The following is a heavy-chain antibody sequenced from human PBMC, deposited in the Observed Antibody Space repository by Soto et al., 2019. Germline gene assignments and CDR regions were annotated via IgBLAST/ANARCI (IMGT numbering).Heavy chain of an antibody. D-gene: IGHD2-15*01. CDR1: GGSISSGGYY. CDR2: IYYSGST. J-gene: IGHJ1*01. CDR3: ARSVCSGGSCRAEYFQH. Sequence: PSETHCLTSTVAGGSISSGGYYWSWIRQHPGKGLEWIGYIYYSGSTYYNPSLKSRVTISVDTSKNQFSLKLSSVTAADTAVYYCARSVCSGGSCRAEYFQHWGQGTLVTVSS. V-gene: IGHV4-31*03.